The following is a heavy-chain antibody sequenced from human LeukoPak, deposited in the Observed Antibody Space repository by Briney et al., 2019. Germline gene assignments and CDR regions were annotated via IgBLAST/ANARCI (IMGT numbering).Heavy chain of an antibody. V-gene: IGHV3-74*01. J-gene: IGHJ4*02. CDR3: TRIKWDLTYFDY. D-gene: IGHD1-26*01. Sequence: GGSLRLSCAASGFTLNNYWMHWVRQAPGKGLVWASRINVDGSSISYADSVKGRFTISRDNARNTLYLQMNSLRAEDTAVYYCTRIKWDLTYFDYWGQRTLVTASS. CDR1: GFTLNNYW. CDR2: INVDGSSI.